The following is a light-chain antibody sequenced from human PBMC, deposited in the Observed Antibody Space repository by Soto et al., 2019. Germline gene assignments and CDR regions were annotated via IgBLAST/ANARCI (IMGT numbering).Light chain of an antibody. V-gene: IGKV3-15*01. CDR2: SAS. CDR3: QQHLNWFSIT. Sequence: EIVTTQSPAALSVSTGDRATLSCRAGQSICNNLVWYQQKPGQAPRLLMFSASTRATGIPARFSGSGSGTEFTLSISSLQSEDFAVYYCQQHLNWFSITFGQGTRLEIK. J-gene: IGKJ5*01. CDR1: QSICNN.